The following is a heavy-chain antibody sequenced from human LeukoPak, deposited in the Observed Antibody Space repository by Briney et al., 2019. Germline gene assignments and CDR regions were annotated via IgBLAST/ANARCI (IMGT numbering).Heavy chain of an antibody. CDR2: IIPILGIA. D-gene: IGHD6-13*01. V-gene: IGHV1-69*04. J-gene: IGHJ6*02. Sequence: SVKVSCKASGYTFTGYYMHWVRQAPGQGLEWMGRIIPILGIANYAQKFQGRVTITADKSTSTAYMELSSLRSEDTAVYYCARDRGAAAYGMDVWGQGTTVTVSS. CDR1: GYTFTGYY. CDR3: ARDRGAAAYGMDV.